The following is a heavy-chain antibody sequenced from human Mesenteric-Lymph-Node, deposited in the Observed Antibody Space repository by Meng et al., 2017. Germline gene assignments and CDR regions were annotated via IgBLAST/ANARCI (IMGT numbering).Heavy chain of an antibody. CDR1: GFTFSSYV. J-gene: IGHJ4*02. V-gene: IGHV3-30*01. CDR3: ARGGGSGWFPTGN. CDR2: ISYDGSNK. Sequence: GESLKISCAASGFTFSSYVMHWVRPALGKGLEWVAVISYDGSNKYYADSVKGRFTISRDNSKNALYLQMNSLRAEDTAVYDCARGGGSGWFPTGNWGQGTLVTVSS. D-gene: IGHD6-19*01.